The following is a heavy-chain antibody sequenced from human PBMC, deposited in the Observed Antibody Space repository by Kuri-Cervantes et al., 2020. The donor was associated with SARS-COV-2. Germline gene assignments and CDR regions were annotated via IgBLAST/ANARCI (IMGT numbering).Heavy chain of an antibody. J-gene: IGHJ4*02. CDR1: GYSISSGYY. CDR2: IYYSGST. CDR3: ARVGEYSSSLDY. D-gene: IGHD6-13*01. Sequence: SETLSLTCTVSGYSISSGYYWSWIRQPPGKGLEWIGYIYYSGSTNYNPSLKSRATISVDTSKNQFSLKLSSVTAADTAVYYCARVGEYSSSLDYWGQGTLVTVSS. V-gene: IGHV4-61*01.